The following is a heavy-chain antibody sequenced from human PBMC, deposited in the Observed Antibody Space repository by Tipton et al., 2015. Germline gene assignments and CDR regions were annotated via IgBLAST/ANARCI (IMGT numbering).Heavy chain of an antibody. CDR3: ARQRDDYFDL. J-gene: IGHJ4*02. CDR1: GYTFSNHW. Sequence: QLVQSGGEVKKPGESLKISCKVSGYTFSNHWIGWVRQMPGKGLEWMGIIYPGDADARVSPSFQGQVTISADKSIGTAYLQWSSLRASDSAMFYCARQRDDYFDLWGQGTLVTVSA. V-gene: IGHV5-51*01. CDR2: IYPGDADA. D-gene: IGHD2-21*02.